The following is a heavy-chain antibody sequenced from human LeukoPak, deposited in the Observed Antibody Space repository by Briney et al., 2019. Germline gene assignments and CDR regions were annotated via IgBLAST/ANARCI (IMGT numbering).Heavy chain of an antibody. D-gene: IGHD3-3*01. Sequence: PGGSLRLSCAASGFTFSSYSMNWVRQAPGKGLEWVSSISSSSSYVYYADSVKGRFTVSRDNAKNSLYLQMNSLRAEDTAVYYCARAYDFWSGHMDVWGKGTTVTVSS. CDR2: ISSSSSYV. V-gene: IGHV3-21*01. J-gene: IGHJ6*03. CDR1: GFTFSSYS. CDR3: ARAYDFWSGHMDV.